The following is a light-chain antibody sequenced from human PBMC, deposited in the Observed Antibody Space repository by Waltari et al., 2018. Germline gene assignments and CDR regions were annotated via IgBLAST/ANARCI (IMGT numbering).Light chain of an antibody. CDR2: DVS. Sequence: QSALTQPASVSGSPGQSITISCTGTSSDIGAYHYVPWYQQFPGKAPKLSIYDVSKRPAVVSNRFSGSKSGDSASLTISGLQVDDEAHYHCASYTSGSTHVAFGGGTQVTVL. J-gene: IGLJ2*01. CDR1: SSDIGAYHY. CDR3: ASYTSGSTHVA. V-gene: IGLV2-14*01.